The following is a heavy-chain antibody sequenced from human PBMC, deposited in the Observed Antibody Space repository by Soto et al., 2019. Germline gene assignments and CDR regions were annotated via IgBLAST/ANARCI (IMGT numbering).Heavy chain of an antibody. CDR3: ARSYYDTLTGRLYYFDY. CDR2: IYWDDDR. J-gene: IGHJ4*02. Sequence: QVTLKEAGPPLLKPTQTLTLTCTFSGFSLSTSGMGVGWIRQPPGKALEWLALIYWDDDRRHSPSLKSRLTITKDTSKNHVVLTMTNMDPVDTATYYCARSYYDTLTGRLYYFDYWCQGTLVTVSS. D-gene: IGHD3-9*01. V-gene: IGHV2-5*02. CDR1: GFSLSTSGMG.